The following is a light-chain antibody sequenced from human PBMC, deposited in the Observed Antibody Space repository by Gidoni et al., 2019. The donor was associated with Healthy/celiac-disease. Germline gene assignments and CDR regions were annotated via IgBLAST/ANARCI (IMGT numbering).Light chain of an antibody. CDR3: QSADSSGTPFVV. V-gene: IGLV3-25*03. CDR2: KDS. CDR1: ALPKQY. J-gene: IGLJ2*01. Sequence: SYELTQPPSVSVSPGQTARITCSGDALPKQYAYWYQQKPGQAPVLVIYKDSERPSGIPERFSGSSSGTTVTLTISGVQAEDEADYHCQSADSSGTPFVVFGGGTKLTVL.